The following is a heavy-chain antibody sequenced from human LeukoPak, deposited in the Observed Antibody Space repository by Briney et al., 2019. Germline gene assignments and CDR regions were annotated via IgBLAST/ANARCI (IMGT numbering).Heavy chain of an antibody. J-gene: IGHJ1*01. Sequence: GGSLRLSCAASGFTFSNYAMSWIRQAPGKGLEWVSCITNSGTTIYYADSVKGRFTISRDNAKNSLYLQMNSLRAEDTAVYYCARDGHYDILTGYFQDWGQGTLVTVSS. CDR1: GFTFSNYA. D-gene: IGHD3-9*01. CDR3: ARDGHYDILTGYFQD. CDR2: ITNSGTTI. V-gene: IGHV3-11*01.